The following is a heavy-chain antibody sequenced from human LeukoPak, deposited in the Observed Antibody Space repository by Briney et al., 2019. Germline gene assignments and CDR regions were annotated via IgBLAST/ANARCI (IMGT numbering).Heavy chain of an antibody. J-gene: IGHJ4*02. Sequence: GASVKVSCKASGYGFTSYYMHWVRQAPGQGLEWMGGIIPIFGTANYAQKFQGRVTMTRDTSTSTAYMELSSLRSEDTAVYYCARSPHSGGYLFDYWGQGTLVTVSS. D-gene: IGHD1-26*01. CDR3: ARSPHSGGYLFDY. CDR2: IIPIFGTA. V-gene: IGHV1-46*01. CDR1: GYGFTSYY.